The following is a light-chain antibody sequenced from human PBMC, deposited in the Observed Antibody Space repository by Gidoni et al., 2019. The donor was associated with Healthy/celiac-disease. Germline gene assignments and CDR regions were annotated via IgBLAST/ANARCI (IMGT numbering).Light chain of an antibody. CDR1: QSLLHSNGYNY. Sequence: DIVMTQSPLSLPVTPGEPASISCRSSQSLLHSNGYNYLDWYLQKPGQSPQLLIYLGSNRASGVPDRFSGSGSGTDFTLKNSRVEAEDVGVYYCMQALQTPVFGGGTKVEIK. J-gene: IGKJ4*01. CDR3: MQALQTPV. CDR2: LGS. V-gene: IGKV2-28*01.